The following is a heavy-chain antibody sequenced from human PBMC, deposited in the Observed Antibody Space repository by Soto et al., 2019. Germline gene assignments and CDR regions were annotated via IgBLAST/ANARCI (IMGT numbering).Heavy chain of an antibody. V-gene: IGHV3-21*01. CDR2: ISSSSSYI. CDR1: GFTFSSYS. J-gene: IGHJ4*02. CDR3: ASRYSGYDQFDY. Sequence: EVQLVESGGGLVKPGGSLRLSCAASGFTFSSYSMNWVRQAPGKGLEWVSSISSSSSYIYYADSVKGRFTISGDNAKNSLYLQMNSLRAEDTAVYYCASRYSGYDQFDYWGQGTLVTVSS. D-gene: IGHD5-12*01.